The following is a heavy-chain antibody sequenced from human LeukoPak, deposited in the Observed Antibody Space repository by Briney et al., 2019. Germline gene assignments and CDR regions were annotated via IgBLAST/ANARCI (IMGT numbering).Heavy chain of an antibody. CDR1: GYTFSNYD. CDR2: MNPNSANT. CDR3: ARGGTRYCTSTSCSDYHYYGMDV. D-gene: IGHD2-2*01. V-gene: IGHV1-8*01. J-gene: IGHJ6*02. Sequence: ASVKVSCKASGYTFSNYDINWVRQATGQGLEWMGWMNPNSANTGYAQKFQGRVTMTRNTSINTAYMELSSLTSEDTAVYYCARGGTRYCTSTSCSDYHYYGMDVWGPGTTVTASS.